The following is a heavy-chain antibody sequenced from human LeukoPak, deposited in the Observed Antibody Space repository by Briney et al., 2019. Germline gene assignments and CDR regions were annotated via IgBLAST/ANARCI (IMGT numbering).Heavy chain of an antibody. V-gene: IGHV4-59*08. D-gene: IGHD4-17*01. CDR3: ARHETTVTTYYFDY. CDR1: GGSISSYY. CDR2: IYYSGST. Sequence: SETLSLTCTVSGGSISSYYWSCIRQPPGKGLEWIGYIYYSGSTNYNPSLKSRVTISVDTSKNQFSLKLSSVTAADTAVYYCARHETTVTTYYFDYWGQGTLVTVSS. J-gene: IGHJ4*02.